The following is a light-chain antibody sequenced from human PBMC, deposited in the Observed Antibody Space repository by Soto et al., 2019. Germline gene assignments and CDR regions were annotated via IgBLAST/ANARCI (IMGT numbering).Light chain of an antibody. V-gene: IGKV3-15*01. Sequence: EIVMTQSPATLSVSPGERATLSCRASQSVRSNLAWYQQNPGQAPRLLIYGASTRATGIPARFSGSGSGTEFTLTISSLQSEDFAVYYCQQYNNWPLTFGQGTKVDIK. CDR1: QSVRSN. CDR2: GAS. J-gene: IGKJ1*01. CDR3: QQYNNWPLT.